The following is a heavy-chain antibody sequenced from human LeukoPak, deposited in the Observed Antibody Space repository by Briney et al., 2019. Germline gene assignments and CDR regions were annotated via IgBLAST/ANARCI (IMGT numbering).Heavy chain of an antibody. D-gene: IGHD6-13*01. Sequence: PGGSLRLSCAASGFTFSSYAMSWVRQAPGKGLEWVSAISGSGGSTYYADSVKGRFTTSRDNSKNTLYLQMNSLRAEDTAVYYCAKVQYSSSWHYYYYYMDVWGKGTTVTVSS. CDR3: AKVQYSSSWHYYYYYMDV. CDR2: ISGSGGST. CDR1: GFTFSSYA. J-gene: IGHJ6*03. V-gene: IGHV3-23*01.